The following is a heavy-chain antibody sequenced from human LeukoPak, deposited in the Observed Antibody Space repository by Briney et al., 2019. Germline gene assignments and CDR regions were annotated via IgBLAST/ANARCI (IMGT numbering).Heavy chain of an antibody. D-gene: IGHD5-12*01. CDR2: ISWNSGSI. J-gene: IGHJ4*02. Sequence: GGSLRLSCAASGFTFDDYAMHWVRQAPGKGLEWVSGISWNSGSIGYADSVKGRFTISRDNAKNSLYLQMNSLRAEDTALYYCAKDPTSGRGGGSFDYWGQGTLVTVSS. CDR1: GFTFDDYA. CDR3: AKDPTSGRGGGSFDY. V-gene: IGHV3-9*01.